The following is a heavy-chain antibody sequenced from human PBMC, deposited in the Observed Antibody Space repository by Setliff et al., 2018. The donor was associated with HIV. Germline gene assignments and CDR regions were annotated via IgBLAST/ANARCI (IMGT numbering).Heavy chain of an antibody. CDR1: ADSITNTLYS. Sequence: SETLSLTCSVSADSITNTLYSWGWIRQPPGKGLECIGTIYYTGSASYNPSLKSRVSMSVDTSKNQFSLKLTSVTAADTAVYHCSRLADGGYDFRGYFDLWGRGTLVTVSS. CDR2: IYYTGSA. D-gene: IGHD5-12*01. CDR3: SRLADGGYDFRGYFDL. V-gene: IGHV4-39*01. J-gene: IGHJ2*01.